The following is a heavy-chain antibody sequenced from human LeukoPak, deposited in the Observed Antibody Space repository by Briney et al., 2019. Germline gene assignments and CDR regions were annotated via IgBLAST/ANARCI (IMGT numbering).Heavy chain of an antibody. Sequence: SETLSLTCTVSGGSISSSSYYWGWIRQPPGKGLAWIGSIYYDGSTYYNPSLKSRVTISVDTSKNQLPLKLGSVTAADPAVYYCARLIWYGSGSYSYYFDYWGQGTLVTVSP. V-gene: IGHV4-39*01. D-gene: IGHD3-10*01. J-gene: IGHJ4*02. CDR2: IYYDGST. CDR3: ARLIWYGSGSYSYYFDY. CDR1: GGSISSSSYY.